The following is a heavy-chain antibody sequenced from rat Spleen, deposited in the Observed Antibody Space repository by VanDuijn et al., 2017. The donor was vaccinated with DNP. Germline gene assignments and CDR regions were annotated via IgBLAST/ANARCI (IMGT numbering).Heavy chain of an antibody. CDR3: ATVHGYNYFDY. V-gene: IGHV6-6*01. D-gene: IGHD1-4*01. CDR2: IKAKSINSAT. Sequence: VQVLESGGGLVQPGNSLKLSCATSGFTFSTAWMYWYRQFPEKRLEWVARIKAKSINSATEYTDSVKGRFTISRDNAKSTLYLQMDSLRSEDTATYYCATVHGYNYFDYWGQGVMVTVSS. CDR1: GFTFSTAW. J-gene: IGHJ2*01.